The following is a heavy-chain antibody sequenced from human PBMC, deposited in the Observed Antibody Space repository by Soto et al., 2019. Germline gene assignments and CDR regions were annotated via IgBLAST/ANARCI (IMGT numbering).Heavy chain of an antibody. J-gene: IGHJ5*02. CDR1: GFSLSNRGVG. D-gene: IGHD6-13*01. Sequence: QITLKESGPTLVKPTQTLTLTCTFSGFSLSNRGVGVGWIRQPPGKALEWLALIYWDDDKRYSPSLKSRLAITXDTPKNQVVLTMTNMDPVDTATYYCAHRPWYAFEPWGQGILVTVSS. CDR2: IYWDDDK. V-gene: IGHV2-5*02. CDR3: AHRPWYAFEP.